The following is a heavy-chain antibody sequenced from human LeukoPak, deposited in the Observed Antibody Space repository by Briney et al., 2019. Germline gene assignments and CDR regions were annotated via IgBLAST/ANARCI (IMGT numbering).Heavy chain of an antibody. D-gene: IGHD4-17*01. CDR2: IYYSGST. J-gene: IGHJ5*02. CDR3: TREQVVYGDDSWFAP. CDR1: GGSISSYY. Sequence: SGTLSLTCTVSGGSISSYYWSGIRHPPGEGLEWVGYIYYSGSTTYNTSLKSRVTISVDTSKTKFSLKLSSVTAADTSVYYCTREQVVYGDDSWFAPWGQGTLVTVSS. V-gene: IGHV4-59*01.